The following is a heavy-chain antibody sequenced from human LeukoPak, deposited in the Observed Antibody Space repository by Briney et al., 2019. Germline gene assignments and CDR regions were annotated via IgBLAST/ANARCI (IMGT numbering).Heavy chain of an antibody. J-gene: IGHJ4*02. CDR1: GYTLTELS. Sequence: ASVKVSCKVSGYTLTELSMHWVQQAPGKGLEWMGRVDPEDGETIYAEKFQGRVTITADTSTDAAYMELSSLRSEDTAVYYCATLRSIDYWGQGTLVTVSS. CDR3: ATLRSIDY. D-gene: IGHD3-3*01. CDR2: VDPEDGET. V-gene: IGHV1-24*01.